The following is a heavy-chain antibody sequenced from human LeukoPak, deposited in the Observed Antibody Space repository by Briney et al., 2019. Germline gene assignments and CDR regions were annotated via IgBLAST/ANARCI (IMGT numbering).Heavy chain of an antibody. J-gene: IGHJ6*02. D-gene: IGHD5-12*01. CDR1: GYTFTGFY. CDR2: INPHSGGT. CDR3: AREGIVATITYYYYYYGMDV. V-gene: IGHV1-2*02. Sequence: ASVKVSCKASGYTFTGFYLHWVRQAPGQGLEWMGWINPHSGGTNYAQKFQGRVTMTRDTSISTAYMELSRLRSDDTAVYYCAREGIVATITYYYYYYGMDVWGQGTTVTVSS.